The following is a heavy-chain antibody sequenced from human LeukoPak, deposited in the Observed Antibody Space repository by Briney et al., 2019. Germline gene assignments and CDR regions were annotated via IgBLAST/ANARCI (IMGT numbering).Heavy chain of an antibody. D-gene: IGHD3-10*01. V-gene: IGHV1-2*02. CDR1: GYTFTGYY. Sequence: ASVKVSCKASGYTFTGYYMHWVRQAPGQGLEWMGWINPNSGGTNYAQKFQGRVTMTRDTSISTAYMELSRLRSDDTAVYYCARELAYGSGSSDAFDIWGQGTMVTVS. CDR3: ARELAYGSGSSDAFDI. CDR2: INPNSGGT. J-gene: IGHJ3*02.